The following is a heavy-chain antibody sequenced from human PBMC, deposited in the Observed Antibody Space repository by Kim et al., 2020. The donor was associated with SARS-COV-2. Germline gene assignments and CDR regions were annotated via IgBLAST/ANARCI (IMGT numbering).Heavy chain of an antibody. CDR3: ASAPALYGSGSYHYHYGFDV. V-gene: IGHV1-24*01. Sequence: ASVKVSCKVSGYTLTELSMHWVRQAPGKGLEWMGGFDPEDGETIYAQKFQGRVTMTEDTSTDTAYMELSSLRSEDTAVYYCASAPALYGSGSYHYHYGFDVWGQGTTVTVSS. D-gene: IGHD3-10*01. CDR1: GYTLTELS. J-gene: IGHJ6*02. CDR2: FDPEDGET.